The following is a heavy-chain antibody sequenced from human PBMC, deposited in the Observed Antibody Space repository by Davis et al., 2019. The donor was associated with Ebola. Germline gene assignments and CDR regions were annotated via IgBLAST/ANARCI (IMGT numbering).Heavy chain of an antibody. D-gene: IGHD3-3*01. Sequence: GSLRLSCTVSGYSISSGYYWGWIRQPPGKGLEWIGSIYHSGSTYYNPSLKSRVTISVDTSKNQFSLKLRSVTAADTAVYYCARQGWSGYSLRHWLDPWGRGTPVTVSS. CDR1: GYSISSGYY. CDR3: ARQGWSGYSLRHWLDP. V-gene: IGHV4-38-2*02. J-gene: IGHJ5*02. CDR2: IYHSGST.